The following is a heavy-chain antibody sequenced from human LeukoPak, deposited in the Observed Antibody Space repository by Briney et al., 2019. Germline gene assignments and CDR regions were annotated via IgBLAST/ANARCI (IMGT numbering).Heavy chain of an antibody. CDR1: EFTFTNYG. CDR2: ISNDGTEK. V-gene: IGHV3-30-3*01. CDR3: ARDSVAAAGTYDY. J-gene: IGHJ4*02. Sequence: GGSLRLSCTASEFTFTNYGMHWVRQAPGKGLEWVAVISNDGTEKYYADSVKGRFTISRDNAKNSLYLQMDSLRAEDTAVYYCARDSVAAAGTYDYWGQGTLVTVSS. D-gene: IGHD6-13*01.